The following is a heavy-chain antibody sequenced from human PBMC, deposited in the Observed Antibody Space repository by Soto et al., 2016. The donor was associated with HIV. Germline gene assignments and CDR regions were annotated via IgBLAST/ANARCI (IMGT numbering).Heavy chain of an antibody. CDR2: ISYTGTKT. V-gene: IGHV3-48*01. Sequence: EVQLVESGGDLVQPGGSLRLSCAASGFTFSNYNMNWVRQAPGKGLEWVSYISYTGTKTYYAVSVKGRFTISRDNAKNSLYLEMSSLRVEDTAVYYCARETTSGWYDGWGQGT. CDR1: GFTFSNYN. J-gene: IGHJ5*02. D-gene: IGHD1-26*01. CDR3: ARETTSGWYDG.